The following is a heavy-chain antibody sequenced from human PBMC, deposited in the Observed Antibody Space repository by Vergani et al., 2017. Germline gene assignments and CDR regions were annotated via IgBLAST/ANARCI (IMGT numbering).Heavy chain of an antibody. CDR3: AREGAEGATTGFYYYYGMDV. V-gene: IGHV4-31*03. D-gene: IGHD1-26*01. CDR1: GGSISSGGYY. J-gene: IGHJ6*02. Sequence: QVQLQESGPGLVKPSQTLSLTCTVSGGSISSGGYYWSWIRQHPGKGLEWIGSIYYSGSTYYNPSLKSRVTISVDTSKNQFSLKLSSVTAADTAVYYCAREGAEGATTGFYYYYGMDVWGQGTTVTVSS. CDR2: IYYSGST.